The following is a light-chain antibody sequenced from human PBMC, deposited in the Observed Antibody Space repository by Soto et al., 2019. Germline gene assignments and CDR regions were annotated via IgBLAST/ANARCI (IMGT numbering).Light chain of an antibody. CDR2: GAS. J-gene: IGKJ2*01. V-gene: IGKV3-15*01. CDR1: RSVGSN. Sequence: EVVMTQSPATVSVSPGERATVSCGASRSVGSNFAWYQQKPGQAPRLLIYGASTRATGVPARFSGSGSGTEFTLIFSSLQSEDSAVYYCHQYNSWPPFTFGPLTQVEI. CDR3: HQYNSWPPFT.